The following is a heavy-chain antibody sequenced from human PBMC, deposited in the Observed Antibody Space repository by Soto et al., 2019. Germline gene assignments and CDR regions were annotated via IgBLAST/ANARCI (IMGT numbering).Heavy chain of an antibody. V-gene: IGHV1-18*01. CDR3: ARDLKDDFWSGYYNWFDP. J-gene: IGHJ5*02. Sequence: ASVKVSCKASGYTFTSYGISWVRQAPGQGLEWMGWISAYNGNTNYAQKLQGRVTMTTDTSTSTAYMELRSLRSDDTAVYYCARDLKDDFWSGYYNWFDPWGQGTLVTV. CDR2: ISAYNGNT. CDR1: GYTFTSYG. D-gene: IGHD3-3*01.